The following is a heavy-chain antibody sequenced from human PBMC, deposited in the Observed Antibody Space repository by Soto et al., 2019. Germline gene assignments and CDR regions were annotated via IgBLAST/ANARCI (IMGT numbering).Heavy chain of an antibody. CDR2: TGISGRTT. D-gene: IGHD1-20*01. CDR1: GFSVNTYA. CDR3: ATVHNPSRAFDY. J-gene: IGHJ4*02. Sequence: EVQLLDSGGGLVQPGESLRLSCAASGFSVNTYAMSWVRQAPGKGLEWVSTTGISGRTTYYADSVKGRFTVSRDDSKNTLDLQMSSLRAEDTAVYYCATVHNPSRAFDYWGQGTLVTVSS. V-gene: IGHV3-23*01.